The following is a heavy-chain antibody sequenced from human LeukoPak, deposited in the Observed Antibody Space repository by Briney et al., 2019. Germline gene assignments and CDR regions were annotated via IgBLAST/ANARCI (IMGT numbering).Heavy chain of an antibody. V-gene: IGHV3-20*04. J-gene: IGHJ6*03. CDR1: GFTFDDYG. CDR2: INWNGGST. D-gene: IGHD3-3*01. CDR3: ARAGFWSGYNYYYYYYMDV. Sequence: GGSLRLSCAASGFTFDDYGMSWVRQVPGKGLEWVSGINWNGGSTGYADSVKGRFTISRDNAKNSLYLQMDSLRVEDTALYYCARAGFWSGYNYYYYYYMDVWGKGTTVTVSS.